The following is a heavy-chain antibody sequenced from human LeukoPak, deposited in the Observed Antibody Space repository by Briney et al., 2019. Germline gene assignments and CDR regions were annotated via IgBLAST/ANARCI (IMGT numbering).Heavy chain of an antibody. CDR3: ATLAAWPTVVTPLFDY. J-gene: IGHJ4*02. D-gene: IGHD4-17*01. CDR1: GYTLTELS. V-gene: IGHV1-24*01. CDR2: FDPEDGET. Sequence: ASVKVSCKVSGYTLTELSMHWVRQAPGKGLEWMGGFDPEDGETIYAQKFQGRVTMTEDTSTDTVYMELSSLRSEDTAVYYCATLAAWPTVVTPLFDYWGQGTLVTVSS.